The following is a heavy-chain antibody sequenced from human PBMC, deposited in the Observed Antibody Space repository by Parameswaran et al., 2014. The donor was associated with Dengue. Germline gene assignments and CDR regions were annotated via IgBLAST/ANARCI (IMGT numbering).Heavy chain of an antibody. V-gene: IGHV6-1*01. Sequence: ISVARWIRQSPSRGLEWLGRTYYRSKWYNDYAVSVKSRISINPDTSKNQFSLQLNSVTPEDTAVYYCARIPEAGTFGEDYFDYWGQGTRVTVSS. CDR3: ARIPEAGTFGEDYFDY. J-gene: IGHJ4*02. CDR2: TYYRSKWYN. CDR1: ISVA. D-gene: IGHD6-19*01.